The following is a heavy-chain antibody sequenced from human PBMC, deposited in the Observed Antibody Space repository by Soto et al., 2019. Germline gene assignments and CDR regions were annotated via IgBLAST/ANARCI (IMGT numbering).Heavy chain of an antibody. Sequence: QITLNESGPPVVRPTETLTLTCRFSGFSLTASGVGVGWIRQSPGKAPEWLALIDWDGDKRYSASLKSRLTIPKDTSKNQVVLTVSDLDPTDTATYYCAHRVLRTVFGLVTTTAIYFDFWGQGTPGAVSS. CDR2: IDWDGDK. CDR3: AHRVLRTVFGLVTTTAIYFDF. J-gene: IGHJ4*02. V-gene: IGHV2-5*02. CDR1: GFSLTASGVG. D-gene: IGHD3-3*01.